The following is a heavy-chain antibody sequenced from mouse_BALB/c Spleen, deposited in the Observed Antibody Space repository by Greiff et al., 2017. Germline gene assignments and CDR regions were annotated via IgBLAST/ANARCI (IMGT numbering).Heavy chain of an antibody. Sequence: EVKVVESGGGLVKPGGSLKLSCAASGFAFSSYDMSWVRQTPEKRLEWVAYISSGGAGTYYPDTVKGRFTISRDNAKNTLYLQMSSLKSEDTAMYYCARHLVSYWYFDVWGAGTTVTVSS. CDR1: GFAFSSYD. CDR2: ISSGGAGT. D-gene: IGHD2-1*01. V-gene: IGHV5-12-1*01. J-gene: IGHJ1*01. CDR3: ARHLVSYWYFDV.